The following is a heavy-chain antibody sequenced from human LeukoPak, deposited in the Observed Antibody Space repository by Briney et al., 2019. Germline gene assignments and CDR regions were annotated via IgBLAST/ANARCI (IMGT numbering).Heavy chain of an antibody. CDR1: GGSISSGSYY. V-gene: IGHV4-61*02. CDR2: IYTSGST. J-gene: IGHJ3*02. CDR3: ARSRGYSYGPRQAFDI. D-gene: IGHD5-18*01. Sequence: TSETLSLTCTVSGGSISSGSYYWSWIRQPAGNGLEWIGRIYTSGSTNYNPSLKSRVTISVDTSKNQFSLKLSSVTAADTAVYYCARSRGYSYGPRQAFDIWGQGTMVTVSS.